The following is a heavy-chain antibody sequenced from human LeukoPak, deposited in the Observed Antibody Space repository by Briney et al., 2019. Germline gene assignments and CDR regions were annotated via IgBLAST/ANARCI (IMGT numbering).Heavy chain of an antibody. D-gene: IGHD6-19*01. CDR1: GFTFDDFA. Sequence: GGSLRLSCAASGFTFDDFAMHWVRQAPGKGLEWVSGISWNSGSLGYGDSVRGRFTISRDNARNSLFLQMNSLRPEDTALYYCIKDIARAVPDPDGYFGYWGQGTLVTVSS. CDR3: IKDIARAVPDPDGYFGY. CDR2: ISWNSGSL. V-gene: IGHV3-9*01. J-gene: IGHJ4*02.